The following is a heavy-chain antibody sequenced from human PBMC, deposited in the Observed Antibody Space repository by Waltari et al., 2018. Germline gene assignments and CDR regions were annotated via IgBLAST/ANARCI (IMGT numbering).Heavy chain of an antibody. J-gene: IGHJ3*02. CDR3: AREDYGGNSWFYAFDI. CDR1: GGSISSGGYY. D-gene: IGHD4-17*01. CDR2: IYYSGST. Sequence: HVQLQESGPGLVKPSQTLSLTCTVSGGSISSGGYYWSWIRQHPGKGLEWIGYIYYSGSTYYNPSLKSRVTISVDTSKNQFSLKLSSVTAADTAVYYCAREDYGGNSWFYAFDIWGQGTMVTVSS. V-gene: IGHV4-31*03.